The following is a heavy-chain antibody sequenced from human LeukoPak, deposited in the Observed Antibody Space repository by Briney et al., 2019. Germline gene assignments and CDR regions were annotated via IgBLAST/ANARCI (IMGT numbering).Heavy chain of an antibody. J-gene: IGHJ4*02. V-gene: IGHV4-39*01. CDR2: IYVSGSS. CDR1: GGSISTTTYY. D-gene: IGHD6-19*01. CDR3: ATQPIAVPVSGTHYFDY. Sequence: SETLSLTCTVSGGSISTTTYYWGWGRPPPGKGPWLIGRIYVSGSSYYNPSLKSRVSISVDTSKNQFSLKLTSVTAADTAVYYCATQPIAVPVSGTHYFDYWGQGTLVTVFS.